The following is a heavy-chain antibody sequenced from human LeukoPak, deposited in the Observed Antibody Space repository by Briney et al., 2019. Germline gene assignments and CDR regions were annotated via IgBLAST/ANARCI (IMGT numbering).Heavy chain of an antibody. Sequence: SETLSLTCTVSGGSISSSSYYWAWIRQPPGKGLEWIGSIYYSGSTYYNPSLRSRVTISVDTSKNQFSLKLSSVTAADTAVYYCATSAAAGTGYYFDYWGQGTLVTVSS. V-gene: IGHV4-39*01. CDR2: IYYSGST. J-gene: IGHJ4*02. CDR1: GGSISSSSYY. CDR3: ATSAAAGTGYYFDY. D-gene: IGHD6-13*01.